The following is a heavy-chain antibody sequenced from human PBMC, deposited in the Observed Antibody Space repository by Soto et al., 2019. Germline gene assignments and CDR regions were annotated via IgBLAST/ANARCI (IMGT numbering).Heavy chain of an antibody. J-gene: IGHJ4*02. CDR2: INAGYGNT. Sequence: AAVKVSFKASGYTFSSYAMHWVRQAPGQRLEWMGWINAGYGNTKSSQKFQDRVTISRDTSASTAYMELTSLRSEDTALYYCARDTGDGTFDFWGQGTLVTVSS. V-gene: IGHV1-3*01. D-gene: IGHD7-27*01. CDR1: GYTFSSYA. CDR3: ARDTGDGTFDF.